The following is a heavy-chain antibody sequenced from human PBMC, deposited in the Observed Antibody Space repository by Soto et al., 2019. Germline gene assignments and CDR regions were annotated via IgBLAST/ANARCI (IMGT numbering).Heavy chain of an antibody. J-gene: IGHJ4*02. CDR1: GFTFSSYG. CDR3: ARDSEATYYYDSSGYYPITFFDY. Sequence: PGGSLRLSCAASGFTFSSYGMHWVRQAPGKGLEWVAVIWYDGSNKYYADSVKGRFTISRDNSKNTLYLQMNSLRAEDTAVYYCARDSEATYYYDSSGYYPITFFDYWGQGT. V-gene: IGHV3-33*01. D-gene: IGHD3-22*01. CDR2: IWYDGSNK.